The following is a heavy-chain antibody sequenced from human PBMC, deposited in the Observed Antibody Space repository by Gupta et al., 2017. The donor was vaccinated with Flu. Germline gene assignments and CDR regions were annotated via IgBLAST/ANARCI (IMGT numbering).Heavy chain of an antibody. CDR3: ARGRVSDYSRGWYYFDY. J-gene: IGHJ4*02. Sequence: QVQLQQWGAGLLKPSETLSLTCAVYDGSFSGYYWSWIRQPPEKGLEWIGEINHSGSTNYNPSLKSRVTISVDTSKNQFSLKLSSVTAADTAVYYCARGRVSDYSRGWYYFDYWGQGTLVTVSS. V-gene: IGHV4-34*01. CDR2: INHSGST. D-gene: IGHD6-19*01. CDR1: DGSFSGYY.